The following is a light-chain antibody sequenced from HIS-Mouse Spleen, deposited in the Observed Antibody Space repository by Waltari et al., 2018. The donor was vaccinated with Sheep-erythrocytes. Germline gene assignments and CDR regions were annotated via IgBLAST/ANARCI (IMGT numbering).Light chain of an antibody. V-gene: IGLV2-11*01. CDR2: DVS. CDR1: SSDVGRYNY. Sequence: QSALTQPRSVSGSPGQSVTIPCTGTSSDVGRYNYFSWYQQHPGKAPKLMIYDVSKRPSGVPDRFSGSKSGNTASLTISGLQAEDEADYYCCSYAGSYNHVFATGTKVTVL. J-gene: IGLJ1*01. CDR3: CSYAGSYNHV.